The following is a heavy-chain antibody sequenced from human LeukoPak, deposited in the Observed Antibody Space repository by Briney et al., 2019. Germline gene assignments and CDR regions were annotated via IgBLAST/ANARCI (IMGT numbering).Heavy chain of an antibody. D-gene: IGHD6-19*01. CDR2: IYHSGST. V-gene: IGHV4-4*02. CDR3: ARQGLGFYYYYYMDV. J-gene: IGHJ6*03. CDR1: GDSISITNW. Sequence: PSGTLSLTCAVSGDSISITNWWSWVRQPPGKGLEWIGEIYHSGSTNYNPSLKSRVTISVDTSKNQFSLKLSSVTAADTAVYYCARQGLGFYYYYYMDVWGKGTTVTVSS.